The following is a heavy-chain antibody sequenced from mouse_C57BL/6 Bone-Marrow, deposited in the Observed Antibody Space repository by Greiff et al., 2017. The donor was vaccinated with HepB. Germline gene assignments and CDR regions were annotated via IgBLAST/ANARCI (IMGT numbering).Heavy chain of an antibody. CDR2: IYPGSGNT. V-gene: IGHV1-66*01. Sequence: VKLQESGPELVKPGASVKISCKASGYSFTSYYIHWVKQRPGQGLEWIGWIYPGSGNTKYNEKFKGKATLTADTSSSTAYMQLSSLTSEDSAVYYCARFYYGSSWFAYWGQGTLVTVSA. D-gene: IGHD1-1*01. CDR3: ARFYYGSSWFAY. J-gene: IGHJ3*01. CDR1: GYSFTSYY.